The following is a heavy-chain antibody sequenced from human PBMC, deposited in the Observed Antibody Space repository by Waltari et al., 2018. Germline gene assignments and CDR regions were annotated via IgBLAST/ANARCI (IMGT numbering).Heavy chain of an antibody. CDR3: AKGLYYYESSGLPYFDY. CDR2: ISWNSFFI. J-gene: IGHJ4*02. D-gene: IGHD3-22*01. CDR1: GLSFDNYA. Sequence: EVQLVESGGGSVQPGRSLRLSCVDSGLSFDNYAMHGVRQAPGKGLEWVSGISWNSFFIGYADSVKGRFTISRDNAKNSLYLQMNSMRVEDTAFYYCAKGLYYYESSGLPYFDYWGQGTLVTVSS. V-gene: IGHV3-9*01.